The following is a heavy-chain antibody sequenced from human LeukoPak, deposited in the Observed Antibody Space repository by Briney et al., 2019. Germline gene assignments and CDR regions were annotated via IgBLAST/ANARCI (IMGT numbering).Heavy chain of an antibody. CDR3: ARDATAGNFDY. CDR1: GGSISSYY. Sequence: SETLSLTCTVSGGSISSYYWSWIRQPPGKGLEWIGYIYYSGSTNYNPSLKSRVTISVDTSKNQFSLKVTSVTAADTAVYYCARDATAGNFDYWGQGTLVTVSS. J-gene: IGHJ4*02. V-gene: IGHV4-59*01. CDR2: IYYSGST. D-gene: IGHD6-13*01.